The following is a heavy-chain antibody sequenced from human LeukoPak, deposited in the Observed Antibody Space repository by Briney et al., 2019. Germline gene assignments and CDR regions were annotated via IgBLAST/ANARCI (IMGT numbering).Heavy chain of an antibody. D-gene: IGHD2-2*01. CDR1: GFTFSSYA. V-gene: IGHV3-23*01. CDR3: AQGGVVPAFYYYYGMDV. Sequence: GGSLRLSCAASGFTFSSYAMSWVRQAPGEGLEWVSAISGSGGSTYYADSVKSRFTISRDNSKNTLYLQMNSLRAEDTAVYYCAQGGVVPAFYYYYGMDVWGQGTTVTVSS. CDR2: ISGSGGST. J-gene: IGHJ6*02.